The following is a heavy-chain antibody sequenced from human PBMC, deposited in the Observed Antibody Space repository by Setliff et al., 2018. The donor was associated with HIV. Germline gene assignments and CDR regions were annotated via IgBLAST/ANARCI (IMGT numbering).Heavy chain of an antibody. V-gene: IGHV1-18*01. CDR1: GYTFTSYG. CDR3: APVSSGWFDP. D-gene: IGHD2-2*01. Sequence: ASVKVSCKASGYTFTSYGISWVRQAPGQGLEWMGWISAYNGNTNYAQKLQGRVTMTTDTSTDTAYMELTSLRPEDTAMYYCAPVSSGWFDPWGQGTLVTVSS. J-gene: IGHJ5*02. CDR2: ISAYNGNT.